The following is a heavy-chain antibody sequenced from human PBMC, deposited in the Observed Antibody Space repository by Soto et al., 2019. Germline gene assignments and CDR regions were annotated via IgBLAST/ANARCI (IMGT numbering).Heavy chain of an antibody. D-gene: IGHD3-16*01. CDR1: GAPITTTKW. Sequence: QVQLQESGPGLVKPSETLSLTCTVSGAPITTTKWWAWVRLPPGKGLEWIGELSRGDERSSNPSLEGRFTMSLVKSINPFSLKRTSVTAADTAIYYCATQPISYTWGVWGRGTSVTVSS. V-gene: IGHV4-4*02. CDR3: ATQPISYTWGV. J-gene: IGHJ6*02. CDR2: LSRGDER.